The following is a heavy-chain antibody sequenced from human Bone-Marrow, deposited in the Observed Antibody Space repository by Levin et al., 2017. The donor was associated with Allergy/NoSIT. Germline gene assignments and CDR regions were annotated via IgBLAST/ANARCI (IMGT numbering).Heavy chain of an antibody. Sequence: PGGSLRLSCAASGFTFSTYWMHWVRQAPGKGLVWVSRIQSNGKTNYADPVKGRFTIPRDNTKNTLYLQMNSLTVEDTAVYYCARDRFYSDSGSNFSWFDPWGQGTLVTVSS. CDR3: ARDRFYSDSGSNFSWFDP. CDR2: IQSNGKT. V-gene: IGHV3-74*01. CDR1: GFTFSTYW. J-gene: IGHJ5*02. D-gene: IGHD3-10*01.